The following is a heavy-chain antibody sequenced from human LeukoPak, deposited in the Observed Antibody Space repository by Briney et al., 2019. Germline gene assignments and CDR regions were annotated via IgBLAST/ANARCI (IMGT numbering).Heavy chain of an antibody. J-gene: IGHJ3*02. Sequence: SQTLSLTCAISGDSVSSNSAAWNWIRQSPSRGLEWLGRTYYRPKWYNDYAVSVKSRITINPDTSKNQFSLQLNSVTPEDTAVYYCARDPDYYDSSGPDAFDIWGQGTMVTVSS. D-gene: IGHD3-22*01. CDR3: ARDPDYYDSSGPDAFDI. V-gene: IGHV6-1*01. CDR2: TYYRPKWYN. CDR1: GDSVSSNSAA.